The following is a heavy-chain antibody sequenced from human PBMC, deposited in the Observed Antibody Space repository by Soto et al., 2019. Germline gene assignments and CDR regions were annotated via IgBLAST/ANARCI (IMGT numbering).Heavy chain of an antibody. V-gene: IGHV3-43*01. D-gene: IGHD2-15*01. CDR2: ITWDGINI. Sequence: GGSLRLSCTASGFTFGDYTMHWVRQAPGKGLERASLITWDGINIEYADSVRGRFTISRDNSKNSLYLQMNGLRHEDTAFYYCAKDGIAWHWGQGTLVTVSS. J-gene: IGHJ4*02. CDR3: AKDGIAWH. CDR1: GFTFGDYT.